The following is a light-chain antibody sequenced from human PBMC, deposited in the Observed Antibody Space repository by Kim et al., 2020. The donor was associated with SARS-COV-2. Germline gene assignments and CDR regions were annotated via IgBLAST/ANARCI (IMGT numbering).Light chain of an antibody. CDR3: SSYATIRSYV. V-gene: IGLV2-14*03. CDR1: SSDVGTYNY. Sequence: QSVLTQPTSVSGSPGQSITISCTGTSSDVGTYNYVSWYQQYPGKAPKLIIYDVNKRPSGVSNRFSGSKSGNTASLTISGLQAEDEADYYCSSYATIRSYVFGTGTKVTVL. J-gene: IGLJ1*01. CDR2: DVN.